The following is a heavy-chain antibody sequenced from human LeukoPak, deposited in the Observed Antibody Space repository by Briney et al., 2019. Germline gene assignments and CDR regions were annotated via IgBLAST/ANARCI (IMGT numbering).Heavy chain of an antibody. V-gene: IGHV3-48*02. CDR2: IGTSSSTI. D-gene: IGHD7-27*01. J-gene: IGHJ4*02. CDR3: TTDPPSDWGSRGGGY. CDR1: GSTFSSYS. Sequence: GGSLRLPCAASGSTFSSYSMNWVRQAPGKGLEWVSYIGTSSSTIYYADSVKGRFTISRDNAKNSLYLQMNSLRDEDTAVYYCTTDPPSDWGSRGGGYWGQGTLVTVSS.